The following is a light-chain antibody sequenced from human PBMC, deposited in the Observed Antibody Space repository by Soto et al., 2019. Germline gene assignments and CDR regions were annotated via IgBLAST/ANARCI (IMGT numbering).Light chain of an antibody. CDR2: RAS. CDR1: QSVNSY. V-gene: IGKV3-15*01. Sequence: EIVMTQSPDTLSVSPGERATLSCRASQSVNSYLAWYQQKPGQTPTLLIYRASTRATGVPARFSGSGSGTEFTLTISSLQSEDFAVYYCQQYHNWPTITFGQGTLLEIK. J-gene: IGKJ5*01. CDR3: QQYHNWPTIT.